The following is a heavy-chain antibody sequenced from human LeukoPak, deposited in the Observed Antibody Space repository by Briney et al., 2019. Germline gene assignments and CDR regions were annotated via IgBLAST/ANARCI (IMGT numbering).Heavy chain of an antibody. CDR1: GYTFTRYG. V-gene: IGHV1-18*01. D-gene: IGHD5-18*01. Sequence: ASVKVSCKASGYTFTRYGISWVRQAPGQGLEWMGWISANNGNTNSAQKFQGRVTMTRDTSISTAYMELSRLRSDDTAVYYCARGGENKGYSYGYEDYWGQGTLVTVSS. CDR3: ARGGENKGYSYGYEDY. CDR2: ISANNGNT. J-gene: IGHJ4*02.